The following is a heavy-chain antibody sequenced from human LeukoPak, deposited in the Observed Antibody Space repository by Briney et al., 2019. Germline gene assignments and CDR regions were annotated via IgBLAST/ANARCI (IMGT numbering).Heavy chain of an antibody. Sequence: GGSLRLSCAASGFTFSLYWMTWVRQSPGKGLEWVADINPDGSQKYSVDSVKGRFTISRDNAKNSLFLQMNSLRAEDTAVYYCVRQMIRFWFDPWGQGTQVTVSP. CDR2: INPDGSQK. J-gene: IGHJ5*02. CDR3: VRQMIRFWFDP. V-gene: IGHV3-7*01. D-gene: IGHD3-16*01. CDR1: GFTFSLYW.